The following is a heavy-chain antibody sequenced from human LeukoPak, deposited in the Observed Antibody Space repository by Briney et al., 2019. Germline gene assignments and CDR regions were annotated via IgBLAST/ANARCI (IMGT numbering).Heavy chain of an antibody. J-gene: IGHJ4*02. CDR1: DYSISSGNY. D-gene: IGHD3-22*01. CDR3: ARNDSSGYFDY. CDR2: VYHSGST. Sequence: SETLSLTCAVSDYSISSGNYWGWIRPPPGKGLEWIGSVYHSGSTHYSPSLKSRVTISVDTSKNQFSLKLRSVTAADTAVYYCARNDSSGYFDYWGQGTLVTVSS. V-gene: IGHV4-38-2*01.